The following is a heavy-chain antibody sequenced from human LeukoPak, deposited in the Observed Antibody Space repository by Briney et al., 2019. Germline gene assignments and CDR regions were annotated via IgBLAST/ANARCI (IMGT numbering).Heavy chain of an antibody. Sequence: ASVKVSCKASGGTFSSYAISWVRQVPGQGLEWMGGIIPIFGTANYAQKFQGRVTITADKSTSTAYMELSSLRSEDTAVYYCARTGTTAIDYYYGMDVWGKGTTVTVSP. V-gene: IGHV1-69*06. CDR2: IIPIFGTA. D-gene: IGHD1-1*01. CDR3: ARTGTTAIDYYYGMDV. J-gene: IGHJ6*04. CDR1: GGTFSSYA.